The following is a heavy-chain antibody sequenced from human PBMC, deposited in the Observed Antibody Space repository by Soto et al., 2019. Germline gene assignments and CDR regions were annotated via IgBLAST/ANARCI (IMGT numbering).Heavy chain of an antibody. D-gene: IGHD6-13*01. J-gene: IGHJ5*02. Sequence: ASVKVSCKASGYTFTSYGISWVRQAPGQGLEWMGWISAYNGNTNYAQKLQGRVTMTTDTSTSTAYMELRSLRSDDTAVYYCARAKPKRHSSNLNWFDPWGQGTLVTVSS. CDR3: ARAKPKRHSSNLNWFDP. CDR1: GYTFTSYG. V-gene: IGHV1-18*01. CDR2: ISAYNGNT.